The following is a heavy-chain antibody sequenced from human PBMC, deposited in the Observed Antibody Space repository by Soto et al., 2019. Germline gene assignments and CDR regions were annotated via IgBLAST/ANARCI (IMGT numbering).Heavy chain of an antibody. CDR1: GGSISSGDYY. J-gene: IGHJ4*02. CDR3: ARVPRYDFWSGSVDY. Sequence: SETLSLTCTVSGGSISSGDYYWSWIRQPPGKGLEWIGYIYYSGSTYYNPSLKSRVTISVDTSKNQFSLKLSSVTAADTAVYYCARVPRYDFWSGSVDYWGQGTLVTVSS. CDR2: IYYSGST. D-gene: IGHD3-3*01. V-gene: IGHV4-30-4*01.